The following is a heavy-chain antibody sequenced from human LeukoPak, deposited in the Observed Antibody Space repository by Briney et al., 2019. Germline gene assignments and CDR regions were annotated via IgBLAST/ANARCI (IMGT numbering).Heavy chain of an antibody. CDR1: GGSISSHY. J-gene: IGHJ6*03. D-gene: IGHD6-19*01. V-gene: IGHV4-59*11. Sequence: SETLSLTCTVSGGSISSHYWSWIRQPPGKGLEWIGYIYYSGSTNYNPSLKSRVTISVDTSKNQFSLKLSSVTAADTAVYYCARGFNPRRGAVAGTNRGYYYYHYMDVWGKGTTVTVSS. CDR2: IYYSGST. CDR3: ARGFNPRRGAVAGTNRGYYYYHYMDV.